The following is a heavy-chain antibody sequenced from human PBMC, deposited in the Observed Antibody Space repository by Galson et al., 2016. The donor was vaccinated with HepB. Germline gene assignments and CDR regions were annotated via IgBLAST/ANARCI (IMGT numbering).Heavy chain of an antibody. Sequence: SLRLSCAASGFTFSSYGMHWVRQAPGKGLEWVAVICYDGSNIYYADSVKGRFTISRDNSNNTLYLPMNSLRAEDTAVYYCARGGFCSTNGYGRRYYYYYYMDVWGKGTTVTVSS. V-gene: IGHV3-33*01. D-gene: IGHD2-2*01. CDR1: GFTFSSYG. J-gene: IGHJ6*03. CDR2: ICYDGSNI. CDR3: ARGGFCSTNGYGRRYYYYYYMDV.